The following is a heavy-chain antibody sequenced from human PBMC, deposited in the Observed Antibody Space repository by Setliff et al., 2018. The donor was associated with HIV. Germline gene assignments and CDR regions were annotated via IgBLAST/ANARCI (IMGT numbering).Heavy chain of an antibody. CDR2: IDVATGDT. CDR3: ARELFYIFDRSGHYYGAY. CDR1: GYRFTTYE. D-gene: IGHD3-22*01. J-gene: IGHJ4*02. Sequence: ASVKVSCKASGYRFTTYEMHWVRQAPGQGLEWMGWIDVATGDTKYAQKVQGRVTMTTDISTNTAYMELKTLRSADTAVYYCARELFYIFDRSGHYYGAYWGQGTLVTVSS. V-gene: IGHV1-18*01.